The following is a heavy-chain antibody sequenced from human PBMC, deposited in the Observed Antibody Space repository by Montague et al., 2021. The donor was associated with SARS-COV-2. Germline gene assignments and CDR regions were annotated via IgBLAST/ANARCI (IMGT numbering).Heavy chain of an antibody. CDR1: GGSISGGFYY. V-gene: IGHV4-39*07. J-gene: IGHJ3*02. D-gene: IGHD3-22*01. CDR3: ARGGATYYYDTSGYVNAFDT. Sequence: SETLSLTCTVSGGSISGGFYYWAWLRQPPGKGLEWIGSIFYNGGAYDNPSLESRVSISVDTSKRQFSLRLSSVTAADTAVYFCARGGATYYYDTSGYVNAFDTWGQGTMVTVSS. CDR2: IFYNGGA.